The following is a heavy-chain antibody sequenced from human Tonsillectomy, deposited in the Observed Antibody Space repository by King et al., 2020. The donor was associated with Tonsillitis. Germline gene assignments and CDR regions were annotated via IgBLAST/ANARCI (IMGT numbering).Heavy chain of an antibody. D-gene: IGHD1-26*01. Sequence: QLVQSGGGLVQPGGSLRLSCAGSGFTFTSYWMSWVRQAPGKGLEWVANIQQDGNEKYYVDSVKGRFTISRDNAKNSLYLQMNSLRAEDTAVYYCARDGPGGELHYWGQGTLVTVSS. CDR2: IQQDGNEK. V-gene: IGHV3-7*01. J-gene: IGHJ4*02. CDR1: GFTFTSYW. CDR3: ARDGPGGELHY.